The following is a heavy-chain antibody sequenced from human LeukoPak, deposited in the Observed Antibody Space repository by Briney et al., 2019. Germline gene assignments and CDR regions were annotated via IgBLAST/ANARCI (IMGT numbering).Heavy chain of an antibody. V-gene: IGHV4-59*01. Sequence: SETLSLTCTVSGGSISSYYWSWIRQPPGKGLEWIGYIYYSGSTNYNPSLKSRVTISVDTSKNQFSLKLSSVTAADTAVYYCARGGDSSGYYFAFDYWGQGTLATVSS. D-gene: IGHD3-22*01. CDR3: ARGGDSSGYYFAFDY. CDR1: GGSISSYY. CDR2: IYYSGST. J-gene: IGHJ4*02.